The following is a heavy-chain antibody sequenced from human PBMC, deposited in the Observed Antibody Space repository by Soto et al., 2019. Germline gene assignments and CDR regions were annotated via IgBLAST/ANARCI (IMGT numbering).Heavy chain of an antibody. CDR3: VSASYSDHEYFQN. D-gene: IGHD4-17*01. CDR2: IKTDGSMT. CDR1: GFTFSTYW. Sequence: EVQLVESGGGLVQPGGSLRLSCAASGFTFSTYWMHWVRQAPGEGLVWVSRIKTDGSMTNYADSVKGRFTISRDNAKNTLYLQMNSLRAEDTAVYFCVSASYSDHEYFQNWGQGTLVTVSS. J-gene: IGHJ1*01. V-gene: IGHV3-74*01.